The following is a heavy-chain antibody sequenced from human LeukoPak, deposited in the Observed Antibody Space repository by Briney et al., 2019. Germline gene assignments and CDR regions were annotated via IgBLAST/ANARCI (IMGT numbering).Heavy chain of an antibody. V-gene: IGHV1-46*01. Sequence: SLKVSCKASGYTFTSYYMHWVRQPPGQGLEWMGIINPSGGSTSYAQKFQGRVTMTRDTSTSTVYMELSSLRSEDTAVYYCARDRYYYDSSGYIRGISFDYWGQGTLVTVSS. J-gene: IGHJ4*02. D-gene: IGHD3-22*01. CDR3: ARDRYYYDSSGYIRGISFDY. CDR1: GYTFTSYY. CDR2: INPSGGST.